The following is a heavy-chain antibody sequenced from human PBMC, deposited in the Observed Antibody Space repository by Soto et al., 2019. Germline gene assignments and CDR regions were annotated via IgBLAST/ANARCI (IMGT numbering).Heavy chain of an antibody. D-gene: IGHD3-10*01. J-gene: IGHJ4*02. Sequence: QLQLQESGPGLVKPSETLSLTCTVSGGSISSSRYYWGWIRQPPGKGLEWIGSIYYSGSNYYNPSLKSRVTISVDTFKNPFSLKPSAGSAADTAVYYCERHPRGVAKNTYFDYWGQGTLVTVSS. V-gene: IGHV4-39*01. CDR1: GGSISSSRYY. CDR2: IYYSGSN. CDR3: ERHPRGVAKNTYFDY.